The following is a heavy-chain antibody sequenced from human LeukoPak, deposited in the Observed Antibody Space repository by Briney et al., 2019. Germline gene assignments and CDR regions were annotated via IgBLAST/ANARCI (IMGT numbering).Heavy chain of an antibody. D-gene: IGHD2-2*02. CDR3: ARAGVGVYCSSTSCYTGVDY. CDR1: GGTFSSYA. V-gene: IGHV1-69*13. Sequence: AVKVSCKASGGTFSSYAISWVRQAPGQGLEWMGGIIPIFGTANYAQKFQGRVTITADESTSTAYMELSSLRSEDTAVYYCARAGVGVYCSSTSCYTGVDYWGQGTLVTVSS. CDR2: IIPIFGTA. J-gene: IGHJ4*02.